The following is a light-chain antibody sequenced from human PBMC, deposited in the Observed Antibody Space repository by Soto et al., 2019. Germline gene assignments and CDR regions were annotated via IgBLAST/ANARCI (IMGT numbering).Light chain of an antibody. CDR2: GAS. CDR3: QQYNSYPWT. Sequence: DIVMTQSPATLSVSPGERATLSCRASQSVSSNLAWYQQKPGQAPRLLIYGASTRATGIPARFSGSGSGTDFTLTINTLQPADFATYYCQQYNSYPWTFAQGTKVDIK. V-gene: IGKV3-15*01. J-gene: IGKJ1*01. CDR1: QSVSSN.